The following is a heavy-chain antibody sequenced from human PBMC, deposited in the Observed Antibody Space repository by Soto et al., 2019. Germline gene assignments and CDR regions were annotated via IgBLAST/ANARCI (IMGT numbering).Heavy chain of an antibody. J-gene: IGHJ6*02. CDR1: GGSISSYY. D-gene: IGHD2-2*01. V-gene: IGHV4-59*01. Sequence: PSETLSLTCTVSGGSISSYYWSWIRQPPGKGLEWIGYIYYSGSTNYNPSLKSRVTISVDTSKNQFSLKLSSVTAADTAVYYCARDREYQLLYYYYYGMDVWGQGTTVTVSS. CDR2: IYYSGST. CDR3: ARDREYQLLYYYYYGMDV.